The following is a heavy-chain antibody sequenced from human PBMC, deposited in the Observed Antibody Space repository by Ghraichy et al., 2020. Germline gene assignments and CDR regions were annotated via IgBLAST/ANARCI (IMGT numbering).Heavy chain of an antibody. CDR1: GGSFSGYY. Sequence: SETLSLTCAVYGGSFSGYYWSWIRQPPGKGLEWNGEINHSGSTNYNPSLKSRVTISVDTSKNQFSLKLSSVTAAATAVYYCARGRSSWRSPDYWGQGTLVTVSS. CDR2: INHSGST. J-gene: IGHJ4*02. CDR3: ARGRSSWRSPDY. V-gene: IGHV4-34*01. D-gene: IGHD3-3*01.